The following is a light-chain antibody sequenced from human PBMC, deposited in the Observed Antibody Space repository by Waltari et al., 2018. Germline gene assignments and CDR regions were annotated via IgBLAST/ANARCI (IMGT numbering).Light chain of an antibody. V-gene: IGKV1-39*01. CDR1: QVIGRL. Sequence: IQLTQSPSSLSASVGDRVTITCRSSQVIGRLLNWYQQKAGKAPNLLIYKTSTLLHGVPSRFSGSGSGKDFTLTITGLQREDFTTYFCQQSYNVSFTFGPGTTVDLK. J-gene: IGKJ3*01. CDR2: KTS. CDR3: QQSYNVSFT.